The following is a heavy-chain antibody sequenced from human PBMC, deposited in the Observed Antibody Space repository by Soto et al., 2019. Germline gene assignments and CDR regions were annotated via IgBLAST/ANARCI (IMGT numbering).Heavy chain of an antibody. CDR3: ASHSYGDLDVYYFDY. V-gene: IGHV4-59*08. CDR1: GGSISSYY. D-gene: IGHD4-17*01. Sequence: SETLSLTCTVSGGSISSYYWSWIRQPPGKGLEWIGYIYFSGTTNYNPSLRSRVTISVDTSKNQFSLKLSSVTAADTAVYYCASHSYGDLDVYYFDYWGQGTLVTVSS. J-gene: IGHJ4*02. CDR2: IYFSGTT.